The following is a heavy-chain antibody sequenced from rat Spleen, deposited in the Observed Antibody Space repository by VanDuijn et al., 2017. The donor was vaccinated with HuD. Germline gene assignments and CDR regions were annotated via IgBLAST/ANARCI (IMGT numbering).Heavy chain of an antibody. J-gene: IGHJ4*01. CDR2: ITHTGGST. V-gene: IGHV5-31*01. Sequence: EVQLVESGGGLVQPGRSLKLSCVASGFTFNNYWMTWIRQAPGKGLEWVASITHTGGSTYYPDSVKGRFTISIDGAKSTLYLQMNSMRCEDTANYFCTRENWVLDAWGQGASVTVSS. CDR1: GFTFNNYW. CDR3: TRENWVLDA. D-gene: IGHD1-7*01.